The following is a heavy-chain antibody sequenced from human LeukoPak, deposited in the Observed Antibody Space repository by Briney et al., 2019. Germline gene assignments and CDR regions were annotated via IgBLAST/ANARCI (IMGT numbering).Heavy chain of an antibody. Sequence: SETLSLICAVYGGSVRGYYWSWIRQPPGKGLEWIGEINHSGSSNNNPSLKSRVTISVDTSKNQFSLKLSSVTAADTAVYYCARGGFGSGWSYFDYWGQGTLVTVSS. CDR3: ARGGFGSGWSYFDY. J-gene: IGHJ4*02. V-gene: IGHV4-34*01. D-gene: IGHD6-19*01. CDR2: INHSGSS. CDR1: GGSVRGYY.